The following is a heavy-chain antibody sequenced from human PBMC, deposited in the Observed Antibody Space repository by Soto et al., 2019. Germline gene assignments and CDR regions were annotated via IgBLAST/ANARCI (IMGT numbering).Heavy chain of an antibody. CDR2: INPNSGGT. CDR1: GYTFTGYY. Sequence: ASVKVSCKASGYTFTGYYMHWVRHAPGQGLEWMGWINPNSGGTNYAQKFQGWVTMTRDTSISTAYMELSRLRSDDTAVYYCARAQPPFFVYCSGSYPNRFDPWGQGSLVPVAS. D-gene: IGHD3-10*01. CDR3: ARAQPPFFVYCSGSYPNRFDP. V-gene: IGHV1-2*04. J-gene: IGHJ5*02.